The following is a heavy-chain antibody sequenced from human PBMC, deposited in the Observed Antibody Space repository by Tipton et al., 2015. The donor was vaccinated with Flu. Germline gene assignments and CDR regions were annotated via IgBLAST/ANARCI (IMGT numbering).Heavy chain of an antibody. Sequence: SLRLSCAASGFTFNNHWMHWVRQAPGKGLVWVSRINKDRSNVVYADSVEGRFTFSRDNAKNTLYLQMNGLRADDTAVYYCTRGLTPSEALDNWDQGTLVTVSS. V-gene: IGHV3-74*01. J-gene: IGHJ4*02. CDR3: TRGLTPSEALDN. D-gene: IGHD2-21*02. CDR2: INKDRSNV. CDR1: GFTFNNHW.